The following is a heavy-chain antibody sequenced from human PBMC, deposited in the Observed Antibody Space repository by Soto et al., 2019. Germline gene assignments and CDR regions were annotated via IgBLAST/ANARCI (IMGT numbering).Heavy chain of an antibody. CDR2: IIPIFGTA. J-gene: IGHJ6*02. Sequence: ASVKVSCKASGGTFSSYAISWVRQAPGQGLEWMGGIIPIFGTANYAQKFQGRVTITADESTSTAYMELSSLRSEDTAVYYCARGLIRITMVRGASGRYHYYGMDVWGQGTTVTVSS. CDR1: GGTFSSYA. V-gene: IGHV1-69*13. CDR3: ARGLIRITMVRGASGRYHYYGMDV. D-gene: IGHD3-10*01.